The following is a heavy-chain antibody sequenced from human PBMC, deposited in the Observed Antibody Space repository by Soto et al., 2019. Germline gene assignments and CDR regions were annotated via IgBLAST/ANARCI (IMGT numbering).Heavy chain of an antibody. CDR3: AHRKKTVIVATYFDS. CDR1: GFSLTTSGEG. Sequence: QITLRESGPALVKPKQTLTLTCTFSGFSLTTSGEGVGWIRQPPGQAPEWLALIYWDDDKRYSPSLKNRLTISVDTSRSQVVLTMTNMDPVDTATYYCAHRKKTVIVATYFDSWGQGTLVTVSS. D-gene: IGHD1-1*01. J-gene: IGHJ4*02. CDR2: IYWDDDK. V-gene: IGHV2-5*02.